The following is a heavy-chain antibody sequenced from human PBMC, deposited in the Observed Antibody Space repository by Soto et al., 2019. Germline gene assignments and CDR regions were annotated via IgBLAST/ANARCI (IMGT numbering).Heavy chain of an antibody. CDR2: IYYSGST. Sequence: SETLSLTCTVSGGSISSYYWSWIRQPPGKGLEWIGYIYYSGSTNYNPSLKSRVTISVDTSKNQFSLKLSSVTAADTAVYYCARDRDSGYDSGAFGYWGQGTLVTVSS. V-gene: IGHV4-59*01. D-gene: IGHD5-12*01. J-gene: IGHJ4*02. CDR3: ARDRDSGYDSGAFGY. CDR1: GGSISSYY.